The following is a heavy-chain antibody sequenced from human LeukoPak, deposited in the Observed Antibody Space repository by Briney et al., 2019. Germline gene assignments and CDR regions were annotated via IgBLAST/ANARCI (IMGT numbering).Heavy chain of an antibody. V-gene: IGHV4-4*07. CDR3: ARDLGTGPDYYYYGMDV. J-gene: IGHJ6*02. CDR2: IYISGST. CDR1: GGSISSYY. D-gene: IGHD1-14*01. Sequence: SGTLSLTCTVSGGSISSYYWSWIRQPAGKGLEWIGRIYISGSTNYNPSLKSRLTMSVDTSKNQISLNLTSVTAADTAVYYCARDLGTGPDYYYYGMDVWGQGTTVTVSS.